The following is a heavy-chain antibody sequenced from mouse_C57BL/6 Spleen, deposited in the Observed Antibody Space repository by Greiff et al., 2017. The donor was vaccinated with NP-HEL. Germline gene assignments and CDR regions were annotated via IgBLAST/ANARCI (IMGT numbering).Heavy chain of an antibody. V-gene: IGHV5-16*01. J-gene: IGHJ3*01. CDR3: AREGGTFYDYDGAWFAY. Sequence: EVKLMESEGGLVQPGSSMKLSCTASGFTFSDYYMAWVRQVPEKGLEWVANINYDGSSTYYLDSLKSRFIISRDNAKNILYLQMSSLKSEDTATYYCAREGGTFYDYDGAWFAYWGQGTLVTVSA. CDR2: INYDGSST. CDR1: GFTFSDYY. D-gene: IGHD2-4*01.